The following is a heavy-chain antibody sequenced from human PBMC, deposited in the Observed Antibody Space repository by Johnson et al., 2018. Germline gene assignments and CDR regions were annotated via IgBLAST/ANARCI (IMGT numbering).Heavy chain of an antibody. Sequence: EVQLVESGGGLVKPGESLRLSCAASGFLFSSTWMSWVRQAPGKGLEWVGRIRSKANNYATAYGASVKGRFTISRDDSENTAYLQMNSLKTEDTAVYYCTNGDTKGYYYGMDVWGQGTTVTVSS. V-gene: IGHV3-73*01. CDR2: IRSKANNYAT. D-gene: IGHD2-15*01. CDR1: GFLFSSTW. CDR3: TNGDTKGYYYGMDV. J-gene: IGHJ6*02.